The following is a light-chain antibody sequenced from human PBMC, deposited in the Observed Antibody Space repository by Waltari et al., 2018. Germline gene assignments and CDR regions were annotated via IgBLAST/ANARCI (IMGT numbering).Light chain of an antibody. J-gene: IGKJ1*01. CDR1: QGISSW. CDR3: QQSNSFPWT. V-gene: IGKV1-12*01. Sequence: DIQMTPFPSSVSASVGDRVTITCRASQGISSWLDWYQQKPGKAPKLLIYAASLLQSGVPSRFSGSGSGTDFSLTISSLQPEDFATYYCQQSNSFPWTFGQGTKVEIK. CDR2: AAS.